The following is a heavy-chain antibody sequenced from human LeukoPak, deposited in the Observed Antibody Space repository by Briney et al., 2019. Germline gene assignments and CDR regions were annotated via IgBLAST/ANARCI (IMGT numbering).Heavy chain of an antibody. CDR2: VYYSGST. D-gene: IGHD3-3*01. CDR3: ARALTYYDFWSGYPNFDY. Sequence: SETLSLTCTVSGYSISSGYFWGWIRQPPGKGLEWIGSVYYSGSTYYNPSLKSRVTISVDTSKNQFSLKLSSVTAADTAVYYCARALTYYDFWSGYPNFDYWGQGTLVTVSS. J-gene: IGHJ4*02. CDR1: GYSISSGYF. V-gene: IGHV4-38-2*02.